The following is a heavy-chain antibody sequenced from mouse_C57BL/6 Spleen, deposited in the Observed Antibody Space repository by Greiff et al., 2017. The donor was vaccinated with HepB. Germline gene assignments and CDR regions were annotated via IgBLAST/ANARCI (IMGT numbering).Heavy chain of an antibody. CDR1: GYTFTSYW. CDR2: IHPNSGST. CDR3: ARGVTTGSYWYFDV. V-gene: IGHV1-64*01. J-gene: IGHJ1*03. Sequence: QLQQPGAELVKPGASVKLSCKASGYTFTSYWMHWVKQRPGQGLEWIGMIHPNSGSTNYNEKFKSKATLTVDKSSSTAYMQLSSLTSEDSAVYYCARGVTTGSYWYFDVWGTGTTVTVSS. D-gene: IGHD2-2*01.